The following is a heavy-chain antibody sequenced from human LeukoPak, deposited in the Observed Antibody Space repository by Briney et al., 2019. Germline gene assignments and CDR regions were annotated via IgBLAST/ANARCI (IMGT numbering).Heavy chain of an antibody. J-gene: IGHJ4*02. CDR1: GGSFSGYY. Sequence: SETLSLTCAVYGGSFSGYYWSWIRHPPGKGLEWIGEINHSGSTNYNPSLKSRVTISVDTSKNQFSLKLSSVTAADTAVYYCARGGDFWSGYYLGYWGQGTLVTVSS. V-gene: IGHV4-34*01. CDR2: INHSGST. D-gene: IGHD3-3*01. CDR3: ARGGDFWSGYYLGY.